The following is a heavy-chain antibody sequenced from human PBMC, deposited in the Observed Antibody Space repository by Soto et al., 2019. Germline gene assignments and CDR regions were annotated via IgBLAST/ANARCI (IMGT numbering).Heavy chain of an antibody. J-gene: IGHJ4*02. CDR1: GFTFSSYG. CDR2: ISYDGSNK. D-gene: IGHD2-21*02. V-gene: IGHV3-30*18. CDR3: AKGILAYCGGDCYSWVGGFDY. Sequence: QVQLVESGGGVVQPGRSLRLSCAASGFTFSSYGMHWVRQAPGKGLGWVAVISYDGSNKYYADSVKGRFTISRDNSKNTLYLQMNSLRAEDTAVYYCAKGILAYCGGDCYSWVGGFDYWGQGTLVTVSS.